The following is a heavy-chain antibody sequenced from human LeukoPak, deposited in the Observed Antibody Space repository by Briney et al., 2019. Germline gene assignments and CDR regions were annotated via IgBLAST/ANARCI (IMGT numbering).Heavy chain of an antibody. D-gene: IGHD3-16*01. CDR1: GFTLSSYA. CDR3: AKDLKAVLFAYFDY. CDR2: ISSSGGDT. Sequence: QSGGSLRLSCAASGFTLSSYAMSWVRQAPGKGLEWVSAISSSGGDTYYADSVKGRFTMSRDMAKDTLYLQMNSLRAEDTAVYYCAKDLKAVLFAYFDYWGQGTLVTVSS. J-gene: IGHJ4*02. V-gene: IGHV3-23*01.